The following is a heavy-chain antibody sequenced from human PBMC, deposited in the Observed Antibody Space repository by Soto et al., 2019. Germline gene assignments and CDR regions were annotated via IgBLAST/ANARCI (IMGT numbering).Heavy chain of an antibody. J-gene: IGHJ4*02. Sequence: LSLTCTVSGGSISDYYWSWIRQPAGKGLEWIGRIYTSGSTNYNPSLKSRVTMSLDTSKNQFSLKLTSVTAADTAVYYCARDSAPRAFDYWGPGTPVPVSS. CDR3: ARDSAPRAFDY. CDR1: GGSISDYY. CDR2: IYTSGST. V-gene: IGHV4-4*07.